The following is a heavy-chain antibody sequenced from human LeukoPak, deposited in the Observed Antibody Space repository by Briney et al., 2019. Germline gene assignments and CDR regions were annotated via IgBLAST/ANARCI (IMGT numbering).Heavy chain of an antibody. CDR2: IYHSGST. CDR3: ARDSGNSGFFAN. Sequence: SETLSLTCAVSGGSTSSGGYSWSWIRQPPGKGLEWIGYIYHSGSTYYNPSLKSRVTISVDRSKNQFSLKLSSVTAADTAVYYCARDSGNSGFFANWGQGTLVTVSS. CDR1: GGSTSSGGYS. V-gene: IGHV4-30-2*01. J-gene: IGHJ4*02. D-gene: IGHD4-23*01.